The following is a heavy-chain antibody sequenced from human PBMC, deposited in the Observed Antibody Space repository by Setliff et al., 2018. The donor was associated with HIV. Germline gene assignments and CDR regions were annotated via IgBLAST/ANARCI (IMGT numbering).Heavy chain of an antibody. V-gene: IGHV4-34*01. CDR3: ARRQQLWLLYAFDI. CDR1: GGSISGYY. D-gene: IGHD5-18*01. Sequence: KPSETLSLTCAVYGGSISGYYWSWIRQSPGKGLEWIGEINHSGSTNFNPSLKSRVTISLDTSKNQFSLRLSSVTAADTAVYYCARRQQLWLLYAFDIWGQGTMVTVSS. J-gene: IGHJ3*02. CDR2: INHSGST.